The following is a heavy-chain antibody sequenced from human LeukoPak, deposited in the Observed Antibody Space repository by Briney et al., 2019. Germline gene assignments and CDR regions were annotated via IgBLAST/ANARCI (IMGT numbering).Heavy chain of an antibody. J-gene: IGHJ4*02. D-gene: IGHD3/OR15-3a*01. V-gene: IGHV3-7*01. CDR2: IKEDGSKK. CDR1: GFTFSSNW. Sequence: GGSLRLSCAASGFTFSSNWMSWVRQAPGKGLEGVANIKEDGSKKYYVDLVKGRCTISRDNAKNSLFLQMNSLRDEDTATYYCVRDLVWDTGRVEYWGQGTLVTVSS. CDR3: VRDLVWDTGRVEY.